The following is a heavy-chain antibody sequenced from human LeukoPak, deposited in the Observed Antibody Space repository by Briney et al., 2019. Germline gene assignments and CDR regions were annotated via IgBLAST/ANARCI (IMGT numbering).Heavy chain of an antibody. D-gene: IGHD2-15*01. Sequence: GGSLRLSCVASGLTYRNAWMTWVRQAPGKGLEWVGRIKSNPDGGTTDFAASVKGRFFISRDDSKSTLSLQMNSLKIEDTAVYYCTTGVPHISGHPLDYWGQGIPVTVSS. V-gene: IGHV3-15*05. J-gene: IGHJ4*02. CDR3: TTGVPHISGHPLDY. CDR1: GLTYRNAW. CDR2: IKSNPDGGTT.